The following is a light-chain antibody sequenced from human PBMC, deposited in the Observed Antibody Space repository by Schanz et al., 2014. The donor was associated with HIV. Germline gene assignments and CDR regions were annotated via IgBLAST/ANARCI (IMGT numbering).Light chain of an antibody. V-gene: IGLV2-14*01. CDR3: ASYTTSHTFV. CDR2: DVS. CDR1: SSDVGGDNY. Sequence: QSALTQPASVSGSPGQSITISCTGASSDVGGDNYVSWYQQHPGRAPKLMIYDVSNRPSGVSDHFSGSKSGNMAYLTISALQAEDEADYYCASYTTSHTFVFGTGTKLTVL. J-gene: IGLJ1*01.